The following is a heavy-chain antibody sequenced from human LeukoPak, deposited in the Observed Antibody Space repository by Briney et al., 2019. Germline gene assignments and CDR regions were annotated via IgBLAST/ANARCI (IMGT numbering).Heavy chain of an antibody. Sequence: SGGSLRLSCAVSGFTVSSNYMSWVRQAPGKGLEWVSVIYSGGSTYYADSVKGRFTISRDNSKNTLYLQMNSLRAEDTAVYYCARDSGIAAVSYYGMDVWGQGTTVTVSS. CDR2: IYSGGST. J-gene: IGHJ6*02. CDR3: ARDSGIAAVSYYGMDV. D-gene: IGHD6-13*01. V-gene: IGHV3-53*01. CDR1: GFTVSSNY.